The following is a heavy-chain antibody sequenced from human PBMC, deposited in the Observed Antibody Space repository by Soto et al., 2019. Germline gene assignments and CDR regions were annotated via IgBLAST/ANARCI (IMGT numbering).Heavy chain of an antibody. J-gene: IGHJ4*02. Sequence: QVQLQESGPGQVKPSKTLSLTCTISGGSISVYYWSWVRQPPGHELEWIGYIYASGSPYYNPSLRSRVTISADTSKKQISLKLTSPTAADTAVYYCARGVGSSPPRYWGRGTLVTVSS. CDR2: IYASGSP. V-gene: IGHV4-59*01. D-gene: IGHD1-26*01. CDR1: GGSISVYY. CDR3: ARGVGSSPPRY.